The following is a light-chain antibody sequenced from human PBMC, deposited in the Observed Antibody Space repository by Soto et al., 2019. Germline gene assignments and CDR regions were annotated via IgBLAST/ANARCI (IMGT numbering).Light chain of an antibody. Sequence: DIQMTQSPSSLSASVGDRVTITCRASQSISNWLAWYQQKPGKAPKLLIYDASTLESGVLSRFSGGGFGTDFTLTISSLQPDDFATYYCQQYSSYSTFGQGTKVEMK. CDR2: DAS. CDR1: QSISNW. CDR3: QQYSSYST. J-gene: IGKJ1*01. V-gene: IGKV1-5*01.